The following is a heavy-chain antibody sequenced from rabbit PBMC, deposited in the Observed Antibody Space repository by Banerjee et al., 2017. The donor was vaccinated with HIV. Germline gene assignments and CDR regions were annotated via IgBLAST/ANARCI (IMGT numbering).Heavy chain of an antibody. CDR1: GFSFSSSYW. D-gene: IGHD4-1*01. CDR2: IATGDGST. J-gene: IGHJ4*01. V-gene: IGHV1S45*01. Sequence: QEQLEESGGDLVKPGRSLTLTCTASGFSFSSSYWICWVRQAPGKGLEWIGCIATGDGSTYYASWAKGRFTISKTSSTTVTLQMTSLTAADTATYFCARDLAGITGWNFGLWGPGTLVTVS. CDR3: ARDLAGITGWNFGL.